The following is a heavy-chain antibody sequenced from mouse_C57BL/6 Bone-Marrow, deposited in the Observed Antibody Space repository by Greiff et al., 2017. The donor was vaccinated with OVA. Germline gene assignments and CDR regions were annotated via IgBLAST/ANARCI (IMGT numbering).Heavy chain of an antibody. CDR3: ARRGYSRGYFDV. V-gene: IGHV1-47*01. D-gene: IGHD2-5*01. J-gene: IGHJ1*03. CDR1: GYTFTTYP. Sequence: QVQLQQPGAELVKPGASVKLSCKASGYTFTTYPIEWMKQNHGKSLEWIGNFHPYNDDTKYNEKFKGKATLTVEKSSSTVYLELSRLTSDDSAVYYCARRGYSRGYFDVWGTGTTVTVSS. CDR2: FHPYNDDT.